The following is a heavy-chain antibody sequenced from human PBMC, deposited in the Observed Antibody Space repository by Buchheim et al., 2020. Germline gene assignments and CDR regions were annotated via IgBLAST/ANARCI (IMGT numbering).Heavy chain of an antibody. D-gene: IGHD3-3*01. CDR2: IYYSGST. J-gene: IGHJ2*01. CDR1: GGSISSGGYY. CDR3: ARVVFRAFQKMNLEWLLPRSWYFDL. Sequence: QVQLQESGPGLVKPSQTLSLTCTVSGGSISSGGYYWSWIRQHPGKGLEWIGYIYYSGSTYYNPSLKSRVTISVDTSKNQFSLKLSSVTAADTAVYYCARVVFRAFQKMNLEWLLPRSWYFDLWGRGTL. V-gene: IGHV4-31*03.